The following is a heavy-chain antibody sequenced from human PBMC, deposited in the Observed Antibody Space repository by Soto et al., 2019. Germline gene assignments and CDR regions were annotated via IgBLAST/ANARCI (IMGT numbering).Heavy chain of an antibody. Sequence: QVQLVQSGAEVRKPGSSVKVSCTSSGGSLKGYGIGWVRQAPGQGLEWMGGVSPLFGAANYAQKFQARVTIIASAYTSTGNMDRRSLTSEYTALYYGARDLYYASGSDSPYAIDVLGQGTTVTVSS. J-gene: IGHJ6*02. D-gene: IGHD3-10*01. CDR3: ARDLYYASGSDSPYAIDV. CDR2: VSPLFGAA. CDR1: GGSLKGYG. V-gene: IGHV1-69*01.